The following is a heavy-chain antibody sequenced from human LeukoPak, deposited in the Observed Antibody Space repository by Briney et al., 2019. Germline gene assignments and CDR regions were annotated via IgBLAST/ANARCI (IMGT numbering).Heavy chain of an antibody. D-gene: IGHD3-16*01. J-gene: IGHJ4*02. CDR1: GWTFSSHG. V-gene: IGHV3-23*01. CDR3: EKVSGCYGCYLDY. CDR2: MNGAGDNT. Sequence: GGSLRLSCAASGWTFSSHGWTWVRPAPGKGLEWVATMNGAGDNTYNAETVNGRFTISRDNSKNTLYLQMHSLRAEDTAIYYCEKVSGCYGCYLDYWGQGTLVTVS.